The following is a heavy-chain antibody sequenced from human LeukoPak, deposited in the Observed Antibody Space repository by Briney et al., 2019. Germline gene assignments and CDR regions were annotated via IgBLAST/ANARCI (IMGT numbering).Heavy chain of an antibody. V-gene: IGHV3-74*01. Sequence: PGGSLTLSCAASGFTFSSYWMNWGRQAPGKGLLWVSRINSGGSSTTYADSVKGRFTISRDNAKNSLYLQMNSLRAEDTAVYYCARKVLPDNWFDPWGQGTLVTVSS. D-gene: IGHD2-8*02. J-gene: IGHJ5*02. CDR1: GFTFSSYW. CDR3: ARKVLPDNWFDP. CDR2: INSGGSST.